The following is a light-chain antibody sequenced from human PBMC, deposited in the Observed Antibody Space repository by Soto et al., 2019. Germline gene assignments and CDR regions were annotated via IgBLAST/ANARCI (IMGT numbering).Light chain of an antibody. V-gene: IGKV3-20*01. Sequence: EIVLTQSPGTLSLSPGERATLSCRASQSVSSSYLAWYQQKPGQAPRLLIYGASSRATGIPDRFSGSGSGTDFTLTISRLEPEDFAVYYGQQYGSSLFTFGPGPKVDIK. CDR3: QQYGSSLFT. J-gene: IGKJ3*01. CDR1: QSVSSSY. CDR2: GAS.